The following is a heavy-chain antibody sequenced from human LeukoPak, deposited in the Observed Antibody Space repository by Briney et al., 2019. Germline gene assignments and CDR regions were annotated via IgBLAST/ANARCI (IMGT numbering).Heavy chain of an antibody. CDR2: INPSGGSR. V-gene: IGHV1-46*01. D-gene: IGHD1-26*01. CDR1: GYTFTSYY. J-gene: IGHJ3*02. CDR3: ARGSIVGAKTLGFGAFDI. Sequence: ASVKVSCKASGYTFTSYYMHWVRQAPGRGLEWMGIINPSGGSRSYAQKFQGRVTMTRDTSTSTVYMELSSLRSEDTAVYYCARGSIVGAKTLGFGAFDIWGQGTMVTVSS.